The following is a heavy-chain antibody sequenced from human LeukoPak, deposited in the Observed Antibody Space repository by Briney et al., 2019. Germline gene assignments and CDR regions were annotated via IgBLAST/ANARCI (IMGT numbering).Heavy chain of an antibody. Sequence: PGGSLRLSCAASGFTFSSYGMHWVRQAPGKGLEWVAFIRYDGSNKYYADSVKGRFTISRDNSKNTLYLQMNSLRAEDTAVYYCAREGYDSSGYYYVDAFDIWGQGTMVTVSS. D-gene: IGHD3-22*01. V-gene: IGHV3-30*02. J-gene: IGHJ3*02. CDR1: GFTFSSYG. CDR3: AREGYDSSGYYYVDAFDI. CDR2: IRYDGSNK.